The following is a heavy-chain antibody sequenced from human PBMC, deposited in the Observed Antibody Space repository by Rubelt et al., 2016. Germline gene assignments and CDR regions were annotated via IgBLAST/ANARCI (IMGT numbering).Heavy chain of an antibody. D-gene: IGHD3-10*01. J-gene: IGHJ4*02. CDR1: GGSFSGYY. V-gene: IGHV4-34*01. CDR2: INHSGST. Sequence: QVQLQQWGAGLLKPSETLSLTCAVYGGSFSGYYWSWIRQPPGKGLEWIGEINHSGSTNYNPSLKSGVTISVDTSKNQFSLKLSSVTAADTAVYYCARGGVVRGVIITPFDYWGQGTLVTVSS. CDR3: ARGGVVRGVIITPFDY.